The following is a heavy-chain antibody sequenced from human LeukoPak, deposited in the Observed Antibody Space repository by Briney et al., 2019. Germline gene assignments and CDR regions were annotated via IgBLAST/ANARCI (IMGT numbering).Heavy chain of an antibody. CDR1: GFSLSTSGVG. CDR2: IYWDDDK. J-gene: IGHJ4*02. D-gene: IGHD3-9*01. Sequence: SGPTLVKPTQTLTLTCTFSGFSLSTSGVGVGWIRQPPGKALEWLALIYWDDDKRYSPSLKSRLTITKDTSKNQVVLTMTNMDPVDTATYYCAHRYYDILTGYSRGYFDYWGQGTLVTVSS. CDR3: AHRYYDILTGYSRGYFDY. V-gene: IGHV2-5*02.